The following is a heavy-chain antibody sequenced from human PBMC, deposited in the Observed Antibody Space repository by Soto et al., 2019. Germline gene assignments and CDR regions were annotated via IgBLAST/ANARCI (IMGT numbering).Heavy chain of an antibody. CDR3: ARVGTAMAIDY. CDR1: GGSISSSSYY. CDR2: IYYSGST. J-gene: IGHJ4*02. D-gene: IGHD5-18*01. V-gene: IGHV4-39*01. Sequence: PSETLSLTCTVSGGSISSSSYYWGWIRQPPGKGLERIGSIYYSGSTYYNPSLKSRVTISVDTSKNQFSLKLSSVTAADTAVYYCARVGTAMAIDYWGQGTLVTVS.